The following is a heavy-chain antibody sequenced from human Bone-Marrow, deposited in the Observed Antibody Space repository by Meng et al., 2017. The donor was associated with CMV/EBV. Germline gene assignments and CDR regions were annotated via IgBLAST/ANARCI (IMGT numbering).Heavy chain of an antibody. V-gene: IGHV1-46*04. D-gene: IGHD1-26*01. CDR3: ARAWEPRGGYFDY. Sequence: ASVKVSCKASGNTFTSYYVHWVRQAPGQGLEWMGIINPSGGSTTYAQKLQGRVTITTDESTSTAYMELSSLRSEDTAVYYCARAWEPRGGYFDYWGQGTLVTVSS. CDR2: INPSGGST. J-gene: IGHJ4*02. CDR1: GNTFTSYY.